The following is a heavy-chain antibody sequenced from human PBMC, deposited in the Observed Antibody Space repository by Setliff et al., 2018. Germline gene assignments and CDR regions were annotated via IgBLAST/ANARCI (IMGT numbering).Heavy chain of an antibody. J-gene: IGHJ4*02. Sequence: PSETLSLTCSVYGESFSDSYWGWIRQSPGKGLEWIGSLYRTANTYYNPAVRSRVTISPDTSKNQFSLKLTSVTAADTAVYYCARQSGSGSSPYFDFWGQGTLVTVSS. CDR2: LYRTANT. V-gene: IGHV4-38-2*02. D-gene: IGHD3-10*01. CDR3: ARQSGSGSSPYFDF. CDR1: GESFSDSY.